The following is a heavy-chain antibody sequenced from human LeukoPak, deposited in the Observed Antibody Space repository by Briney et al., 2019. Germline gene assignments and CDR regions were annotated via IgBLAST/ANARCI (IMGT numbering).Heavy chain of an antibody. D-gene: IGHD3-22*01. CDR1: GVSLSGHY. CDR3: ARLLDNDISGDPDTFDV. V-gene: IGHV4-59*11. Sequence: SETLSLTCTVSGVSLSGHYWSWIRQPPGKRLEWIGYVSYTGRTKSNPSLQSRVTISIDTSKSQSSLKLTSVTSADTAVYSCARLLDNDISGDPDTFDVWGQGTTVIVSS. CDR2: VSYTGRT. J-gene: IGHJ3*01.